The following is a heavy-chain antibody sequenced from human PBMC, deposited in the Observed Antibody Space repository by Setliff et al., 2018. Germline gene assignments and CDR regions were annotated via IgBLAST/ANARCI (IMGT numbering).Heavy chain of an antibody. CDR2: INAGNGDT. J-gene: IGHJ6*03. V-gene: IGHV1-3*03. CDR1: GYTFTNYA. CDR3: ARGRPTANPYYYYYMDV. Sequence: APVKVFCKASGYTFTNYAIHWVRQAPGQRLGWMGWINAGNGDTKYSQDFQGRVTITRDTSASTAYMDLSSLRSDDMAVYYCARGRPTANPYYYYYMDVWGKGTTVTVAS. D-gene: IGHD4-4*01.